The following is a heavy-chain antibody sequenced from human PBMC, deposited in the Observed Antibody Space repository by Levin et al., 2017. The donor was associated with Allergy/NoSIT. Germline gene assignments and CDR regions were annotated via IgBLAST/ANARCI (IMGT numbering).Heavy chain of an antibody. CDR2: ISHSGRT. CDR3: ARYCFTNGCYGAFDS. D-gene: IGHD2-2*01. J-gene: IGHJ4*02. Sequence: GSLRLSCVVSGGSISDSEWWSWVRQSPGEGLEWMGEISHSGRTNYNPSLKSRVTISVDKAKNNFSLKLTSVTAADTAVYYCARYCFTNGCYGAFDSGGQGALVTVSS. CDR1: GGSISDSEW. V-gene: IGHV4-4*02.